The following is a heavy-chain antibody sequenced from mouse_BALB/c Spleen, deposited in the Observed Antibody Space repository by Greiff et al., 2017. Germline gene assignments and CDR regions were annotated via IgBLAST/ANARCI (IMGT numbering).Heavy chain of an antibody. V-gene: IGHV1S34*01. CDR1: GYSFTGYY. CDR2: ISCYNGAT. Sequence: LVKTGASVKISCKASGYSFTGYYMHWVKQSHGKSLEWIGYISCYNGATSYNQKFKGKATFTVDKSSSTAYMQLSSLTSEDSAVYFCAREGSSGPDYWGQGTTLTVSS. D-gene: IGHD3-1*01. J-gene: IGHJ2*01. CDR3: AREGSSGPDY.